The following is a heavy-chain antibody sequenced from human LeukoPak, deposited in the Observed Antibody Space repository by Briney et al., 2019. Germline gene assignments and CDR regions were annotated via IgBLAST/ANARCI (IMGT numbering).Heavy chain of an antibody. D-gene: IGHD3-22*01. Sequence: GASVKVSCKASGYTFTGCYMHWVRQAPGQGLEWMGWINPNSGGTNYAQKFQGSVTMTRDTSISTAYMELSRLRSDDTAVYYCARVTPYYDSSGYWDYWGQGTLVTVSS. CDR1: GYTFTGCY. V-gene: IGHV1-2*02. CDR2: INPNSGGT. J-gene: IGHJ4*02. CDR3: ARVTPYYDSSGYWDY.